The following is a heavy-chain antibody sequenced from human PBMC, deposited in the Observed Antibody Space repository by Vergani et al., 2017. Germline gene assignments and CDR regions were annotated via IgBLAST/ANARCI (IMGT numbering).Heavy chain of an antibody. CDR1: GGSISSYY. V-gene: IGHV4-59*08. Sequence: QVQLQDSGPGLVKPSETLSLTCTVSGGSISSYYWSWIRQPPGKGLEWIGYIYYSGSTNYNPSLKSRVTISVDTSKNQFSLKLSSVTAADTAVYYCARHEYCGGDCYSGALDIWGQGTMVTVSS. CDR3: ARHEYCGGDCYSGALDI. D-gene: IGHD2-21*01. CDR2: IYYSGST. J-gene: IGHJ3*02.